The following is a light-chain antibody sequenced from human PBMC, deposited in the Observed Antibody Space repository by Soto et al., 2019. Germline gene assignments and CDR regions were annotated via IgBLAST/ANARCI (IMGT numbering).Light chain of an antibody. J-gene: IGLJ1*01. CDR2: EVS. CDR3: NSYTSSSTFV. Sequence: QSALTQPASVSGSPGQSITISCTGTSSDVGGYNYVSWYQQHPGKAPKLMIYEVSNRPSGVSNRFSGSRSGNTASLTISGLQAEDEAEYYCNSYTSSSTFVFGTGTKVNVL. V-gene: IGLV2-14*01. CDR1: SSDVGGYNY.